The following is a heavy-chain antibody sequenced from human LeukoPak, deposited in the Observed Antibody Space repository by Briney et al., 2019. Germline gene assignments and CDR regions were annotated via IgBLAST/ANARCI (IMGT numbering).Heavy chain of an antibody. V-gene: IGHV3-66*01. Sequence: GGSLRLSCAASGFTVSSNYMSWVRQAPGKGLEWVSVIYSGGSTYYADSVKGRFTISRDNSKNTLYLQMNSLRAEDTAVYYCARDLLSYGSGSYRYYYGMDVWGQGTTVTVSS. D-gene: IGHD3-10*01. CDR3: ARDLLSYGSGSYRYYYGMDV. CDR2: IYSGGST. CDR1: GFTVSSNY. J-gene: IGHJ6*02.